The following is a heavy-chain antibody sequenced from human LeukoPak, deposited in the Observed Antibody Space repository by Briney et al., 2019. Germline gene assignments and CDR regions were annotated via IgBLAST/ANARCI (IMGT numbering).Heavy chain of an antibody. D-gene: IGHD1-26*01. J-gene: IGHJ4*02. V-gene: IGHV1-2*02. CDR1: GFTFTAYY. CDR2: INPNSGGT. CDR3: ARHPYSGSYHFDY. Sequence: ASVKVSCKASGFTFTAYYLHWVRQAPGQGLEWMGWINPNSGGTNSAQKFQGRVTMTRDTSISTAYMELSRLTSDDTAAYYCARHPYSGSYHFDYWGQGTLVTVSS.